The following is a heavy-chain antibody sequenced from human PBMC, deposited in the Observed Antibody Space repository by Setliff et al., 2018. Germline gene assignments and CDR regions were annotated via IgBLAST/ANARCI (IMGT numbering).Heavy chain of an antibody. CDR1: GYTFTSYG. V-gene: IGHV1-2*04. CDR3: ARGRDFWSGYLVY. CDR2: ISPYNGGT. Sequence: ASVKVSCKPSGYTFTSYGISWVRQAPGQGLEWMGWISPYNGGTNYAQKFQGWVTMTRDTSISTAYMELSRLRSDDTAVYYCARGRDFWSGYLVYWGQGTLVTVSS. D-gene: IGHD3-3*01. J-gene: IGHJ4*02.